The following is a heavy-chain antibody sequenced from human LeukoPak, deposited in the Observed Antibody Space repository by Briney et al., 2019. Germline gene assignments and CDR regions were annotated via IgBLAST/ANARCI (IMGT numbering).Heavy chain of an antibody. V-gene: IGHV3-21*01. CDR1: GFTFSSYS. CDR3: ARDSLWFGELLDY. D-gene: IGHD3-10*01. J-gene: IGHJ4*02. CDR2: ISSSSSYI. Sequence: SGGSLRLSCAASGFTFSSYSMNWVRQAPGKGLEWVSSISSSSSYIYYADSVKGRFTISRDNAKNSLYLQMNSLRAEDTAVYYCARDSLWFGELLDYWGQGTLVTVSS.